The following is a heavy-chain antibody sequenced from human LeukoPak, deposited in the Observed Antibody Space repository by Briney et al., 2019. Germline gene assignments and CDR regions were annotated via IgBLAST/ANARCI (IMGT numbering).Heavy chain of an antibody. D-gene: IGHD3-16*02. CDR3: ARLEMITFGGVIVALDP. Sequence: SETLSLTCTVSGGSINSYYWNWIRQPPGKGLEWIGHIYYSGSTKYNPSLESRVTISVDTSKNEISLKLSSVTAADTAVYYCARLEMITFGGVIVALDPWGQGTLVTVSS. V-gene: IGHV4-59*01. CDR1: GGSINSYY. CDR2: IYYSGST. J-gene: IGHJ5*02.